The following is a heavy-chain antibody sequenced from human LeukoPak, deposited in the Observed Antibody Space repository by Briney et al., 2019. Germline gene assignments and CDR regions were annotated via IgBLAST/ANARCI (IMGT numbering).Heavy chain of an antibody. J-gene: IGHJ4*02. CDR2: INPNSGGT. CDR3: ARRDGAGGWYFDY. D-gene: IGHD3-16*01. V-gene: IGHV1-2*02. CDR1: GYTFTGYY. Sequence: ASVKVSCKASGYTFTGYYMHWVRQAPGQGLEWMGWINPNSGGTNYAQKFQGRVTTTRDTSISTAYMELSRLRSDDTAVYYCARRDGAGGWYFDYWGQGTLVTVSS.